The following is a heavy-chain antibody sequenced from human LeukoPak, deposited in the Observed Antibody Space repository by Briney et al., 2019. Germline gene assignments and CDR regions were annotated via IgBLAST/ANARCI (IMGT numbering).Heavy chain of an antibody. CDR2: ISSSGSTI. D-gene: IGHD2-2*01. CDR3: AREMGYCSSTSCYSLPYMDV. V-gene: IGHV3-11*04. J-gene: IGHJ6*03. Sequence: GGSLRLSCAASGFTFSDYYMSWIRQAPGKGLEWVSYISSSGSTIYYADSVKGRFTISRDNAKNSLYLQMNSLRAEDTAVYYCAREMGYCSSTSCYSLPYMDVWGKGTTVTVSS. CDR1: GFTFSDYY.